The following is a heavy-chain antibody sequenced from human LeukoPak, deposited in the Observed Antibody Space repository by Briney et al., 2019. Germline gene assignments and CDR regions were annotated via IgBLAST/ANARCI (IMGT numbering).Heavy chain of an antibody. V-gene: IGHV4-31*03. CDR3: ARSGNLGGGFDY. D-gene: IGHD3-10*01. CDR1: GNSISRAGYY. CDR2: IYYNGNT. J-gene: IGHJ4*02. Sequence: SETLSLTCTVSGNSISRAGYYWNWIRQHPGKGLEWIGYIYYNGNTFYNPSLDSRMTMSLDTSKSQFSLRPGSVTAADTAVYYCARSGNLGGGFDYWGQGTLVTVSS.